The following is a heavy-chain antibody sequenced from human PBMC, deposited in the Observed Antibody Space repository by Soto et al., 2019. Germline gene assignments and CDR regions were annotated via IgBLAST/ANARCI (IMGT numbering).Heavy chain of an antibody. CDR2: INPGAGST. D-gene: IGHD3-9*01. CDR3: ARVTVNNVLAGPFDY. V-gene: IGHV1-46*03. J-gene: IGHJ4*02. CDR1: GYTFTIYF. Sequence: ASVKVSCKASGYTFTIYFLHWVRQAPGQGLEWMGIINPGAGSTTYAQNFQGRVTMTSDTSTSTVFMELSSLRSDDTAVYYCARVTVNNVLAGPFDYWGQGTLVTVSS.